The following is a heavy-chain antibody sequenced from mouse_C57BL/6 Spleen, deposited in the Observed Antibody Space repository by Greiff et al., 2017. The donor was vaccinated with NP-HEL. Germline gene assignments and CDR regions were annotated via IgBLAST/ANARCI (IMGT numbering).Heavy chain of an antibody. CDR3: ARGGLRPLYFDY. V-gene: IGHV1-69*01. CDR1: GYTFTSYW. CDR2: IDPSDSYT. D-gene: IGHD2-4*01. J-gene: IGHJ2*01. Sequence: VQLVESGAELVMPGASVKLSCKASGYTFTSYWMHWVKQRPGQGLEWIGEIDPSDSYTNYNQKFKGKSTLTVDKSSSTAYMQLSSLTSEDSAVYYCARGGLRPLYFDYWGQGTTLTVSS.